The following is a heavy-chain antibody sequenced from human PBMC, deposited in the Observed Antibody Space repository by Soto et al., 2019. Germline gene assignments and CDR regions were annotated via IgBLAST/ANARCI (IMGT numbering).Heavy chain of an antibody. D-gene: IGHD4-4*01. Sequence: QVQLVESGGGVVQPGRSLRLSCAASGFTFRNYGMHWFRQAPGKGLEWVTVISYDGSHKYYADSVKGRFTISRDNSKNTVYLEMDSLRDEDTAVYYCAKIRGDHSNYSWGIDVWGQGTTVTVSS. CDR2: ISYDGSHK. V-gene: IGHV3-30*18. J-gene: IGHJ6*02. CDR1: GFTFRNYG. CDR3: AKIRGDHSNYSWGIDV.